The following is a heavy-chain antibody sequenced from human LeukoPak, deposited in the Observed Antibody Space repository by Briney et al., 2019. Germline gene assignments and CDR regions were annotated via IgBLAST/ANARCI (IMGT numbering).Heavy chain of an antibody. CDR3: ARDPLQYQLTHNWFDP. V-gene: IGHV1-18*04. Sequence: ASVKVSCKASGYTFTSYGISWVRQAPGQGLEWMGWISAYNGNTNYAQKLQGRVTMTTDTSTSTAYMELRSLRSDDTAVYYCARDPLQYQLTHNWFDPWGPGTLVTVSS. CDR2: ISAYNGNT. CDR1: GYTFTSYG. J-gene: IGHJ5*02. D-gene: IGHD2-2*01.